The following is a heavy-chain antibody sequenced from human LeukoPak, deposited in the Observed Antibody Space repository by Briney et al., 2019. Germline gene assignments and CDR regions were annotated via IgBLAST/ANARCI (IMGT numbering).Heavy chain of an antibody. J-gene: IGHJ4*02. V-gene: IGHV3-9*01. D-gene: IGHD3-10*01. CDR1: GFTFDDYA. CDR2: ISWNSGSI. CDR3: ARIMVRGVGGY. Sequence: PGGSLRLSCAASGFTFDDYAMHWVRQAPGKGLEWVSGISWNSGSIGYADSVKGRFTISRDNAKNSLYLQMNSLRAEDTAVYYCARIMVRGVGGYWGQGTLVTVSS.